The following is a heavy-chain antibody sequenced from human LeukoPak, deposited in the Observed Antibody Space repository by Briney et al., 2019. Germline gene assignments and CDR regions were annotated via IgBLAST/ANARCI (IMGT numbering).Heavy chain of an antibody. CDR2: IYYSGST. V-gene: IGHV4-39*01. J-gene: IGHJ4*02. CDR1: GGSISSSSYY. D-gene: IGHD2-2*01. Sequence: PSETLSLTXTVSGGSISSSSYYWGWIGQPPGKGLQWIGSIYYSGSTYYNPSLKSRVTISVDTSKNQFSLKLSSVTAADTAVYYCARHPSMKRVPAVKFDYWGQGTLVTVSS. CDR3: ARHPSMKRVPAVKFDY.